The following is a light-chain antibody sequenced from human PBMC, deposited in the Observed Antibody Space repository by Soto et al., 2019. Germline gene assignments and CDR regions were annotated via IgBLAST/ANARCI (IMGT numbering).Light chain of an antibody. Sequence: DIQMTQSPSTLSASVGDRVTITCRASQSISSWLAWYQQKPGKAPKLLIYKASSLESGVPSRFSGSGYGTEFTLTISSLQPDDFATYYCQQYNSEWTFGQGTKVEIK. V-gene: IGKV1-5*03. CDR3: QQYNSEWT. CDR1: QSISSW. CDR2: KAS. J-gene: IGKJ1*01.